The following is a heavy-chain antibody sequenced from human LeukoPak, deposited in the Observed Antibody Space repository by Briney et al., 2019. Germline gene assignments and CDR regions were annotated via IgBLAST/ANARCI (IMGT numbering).Heavy chain of an antibody. D-gene: IGHD2/OR15-2a*01. CDR3: AGHHHRNTVDF. Sequence: SETLSLTCTVSGGSISSYYWSWFRQPPGKGLEWIAYISEVGSINYNPSLTSRVTISLDTSKNQFSLKLSSVTAADTSVYYCAGHHHRNTVDFWGQGTLVTVSS. CDR2: ISEVGSI. V-gene: IGHV4-59*08. CDR1: GGSISSYY. J-gene: IGHJ4*02.